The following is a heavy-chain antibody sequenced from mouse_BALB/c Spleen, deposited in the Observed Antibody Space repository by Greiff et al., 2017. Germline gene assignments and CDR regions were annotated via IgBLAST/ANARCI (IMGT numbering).Heavy chain of an antibody. D-gene: IGHD2-1*01. CDR3: TRGNYGAMDY. Sequence: EVMLVESGGGLVQPGRSMKLSCVASGFTFSNYWMNWVRQSPEKGLEWVAEIRLKSNNYATHYAESVKGRFTISRDDSKSSVYLQMNNLRAEDTGIYYCTRGNYGAMDYWGQGTSVTVSS. CDR2: IRLKSNNYAT. CDR1: GFTFSNYW. J-gene: IGHJ4*01. V-gene: IGHV6-6*02.